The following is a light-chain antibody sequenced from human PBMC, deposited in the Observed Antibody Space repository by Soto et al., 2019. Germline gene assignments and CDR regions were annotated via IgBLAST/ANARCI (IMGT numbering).Light chain of an antibody. CDR3: QQYCSSPLYT. CDR1: QSVSSCY. Sequence: EIVLTQSPGTLSLSPGERATLSCRASQSVSSCYLAWYQQKPGQAPTLLIYGASSRPTGIPDRFSGSGSGTDVTLTTSRRQPADFSVDYCQQYCSSPLYTFGQGTKVEIK. V-gene: IGKV3-20*01. J-gene: IGKJ2*01. CDR2: GAS.